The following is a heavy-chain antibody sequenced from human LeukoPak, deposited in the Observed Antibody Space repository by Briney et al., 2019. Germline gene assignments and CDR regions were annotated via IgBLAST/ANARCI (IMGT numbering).Heavy chain of an antibody. CDR2: FHPEDNVT. CDR3: ATDRLNYDILTGYNSRPSWDAFDI. J-gene: IGHJ3*02. D-gene: IGHD3-9*01. Sequence: ASVKVSCKLSGYTLTELSMHWVRQAPGKGLEWMGGFHPEDNVTINAQSFQGRVTMTEDTSTNTAYMELNSLRSEDTAVYCCATDRLNYDILTGYNSRPSWDAFDIWGQGTMVTVSS. CDR1: GYTLTELS. V-gene: IGHV1-24*01.